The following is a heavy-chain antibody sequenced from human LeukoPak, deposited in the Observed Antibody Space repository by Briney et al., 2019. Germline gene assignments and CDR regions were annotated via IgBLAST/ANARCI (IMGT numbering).Heavy chain of an antibody. CDR1: GGSFSGYY. CDR2: INHSGST. J-gene: IGHJ4*02. D-gene: IGHD6-19*01. Sequence: SETLSLTCAVYGGSFSGYYWSWIRQPPGKGPEWIGEINHSGSTNYNPSLKSRVTISADTSKNQFSLKLSSVTAADTAVYYCARSRNGYSSGWYVYWGQGTLVTVSS. V-gene: IGHV4-34*01. CDR3: ARSRNGYSSGWYVY.